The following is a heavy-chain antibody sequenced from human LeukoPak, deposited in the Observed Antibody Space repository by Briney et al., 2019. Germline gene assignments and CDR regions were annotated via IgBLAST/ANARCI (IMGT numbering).Heavy chain of an antibody. Sequence: GSLRLSCAASGFTFSSYGMSWIRQPPGKGLEWIGEINHSGSTNNNPSLKSRVTISVDTSKNQFSLKLSSVTAADTAVYYCARQIGSSQIVGASTRFDPWGQGTLVTVSS. CDR1: GFTFSSYG. CDR3: ARQIGSSQIVGASTRFDP. D-gene: IGHD1-26*01. V-gene: IGHV4-34*01. CDR2: INHSGST. J-gene: IGHJ5*02.